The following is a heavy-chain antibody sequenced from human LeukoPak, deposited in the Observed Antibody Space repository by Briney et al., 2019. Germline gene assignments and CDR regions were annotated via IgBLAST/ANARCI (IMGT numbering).Heavy chain of an antibody. CDR2: INPNSGGT. D-gene: IGHD2-15*01. V-gene: IGHV1-2*02. J-gene: IGHJ4*02. Sequence: ASVKVSCKASGYTFTGYYMHWVRQAPGQGLEWMGWINPNSGGTNYAQKFQGRVTMTRDTSISTAYMELSRLRSDDTAVYYCAREDQSREVGGGEDYWGQGTLVTVSS. CDR3: AREDQSREVGGGEDY. CDR1: GYTFTGYY.